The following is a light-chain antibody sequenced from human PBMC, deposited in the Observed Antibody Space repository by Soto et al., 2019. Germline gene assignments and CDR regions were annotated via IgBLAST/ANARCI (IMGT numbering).Light chain of an antibody. CDR3: SSYTSSNTFV. Sequence: QSVLTQPPSVSGSPGQSVTISCTGTSSDVGSYDRVSWYQQPPGTAPKLMIYEVNNRPSGVPDRFSGSKSGNTASLTISGLQADDEADYYCSSYTSSNTFVFGTGTKLTVL. J-gene: IGLJ1*01. V-gene: IGLV2-18*02. CDR1: SSDVGSYDR. CDR2: EVN.